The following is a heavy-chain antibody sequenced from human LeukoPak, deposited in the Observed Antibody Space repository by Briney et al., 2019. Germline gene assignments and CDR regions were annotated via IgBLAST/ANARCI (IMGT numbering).Heavy chain of an antibody. Sequence: GASVKVSCKASGYTFTDYYLHWVRQAPGQGPEWMGWINPNSGGTKYAQKFQGRVTMTRDTSISTAYMELSSLKSDDTAAYYCARRADGYNFAYWGQGTLVTVSS. D-gene: IGHD5-24*01. J-gene: IGHJ4*02. CDR2: INPNSGGT. CDR3: ARRADGYNFAY. V-gene: IGHV1-2*02. CDR1: GYTFTDYY.